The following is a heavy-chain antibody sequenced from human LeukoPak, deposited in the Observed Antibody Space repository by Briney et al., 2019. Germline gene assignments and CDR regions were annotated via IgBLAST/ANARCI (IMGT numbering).Heavy chain of an antibody. CDR1: GGSISTYY. CDR3: ARVSGAGYDGRGVFDY. CDR2: IYYSGST. Sequence: SETLSLTCTVSGGSISTYYWSWIRQPPGKGLEWIGYIYYSGSTNYNPSLKSRVTISVDTSKNQFSLKLSSVSAADTAVYYCARVSGAGYDGRGVFDYWGQGTLVTVSS. J-gene: IGHJ4*02. V-gene: IGHV4-59*01. D-gene: IGHD2-8*02.